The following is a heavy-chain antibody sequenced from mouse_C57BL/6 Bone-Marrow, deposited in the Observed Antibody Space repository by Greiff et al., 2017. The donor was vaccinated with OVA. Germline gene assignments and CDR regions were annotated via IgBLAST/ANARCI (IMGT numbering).Heavy chain of an antibody. D-gene: IGHD1-1*01. Sequence: EVQLQESGPVLVKPGPSVKISCKASGFTFTDYYMHWVKQSHGKSLEWIGLVYPYNGGTSYNQKFTGKATLTVDTSSSTAYMELNSLTSEDSAVYYCARGGYYGSSYGRYFDVWGTGTTVTVSS. J-gene: IGHJ1*03. CDR2: VYPYNGGT. CDR1: GFTFTDYY. V-gene: IGHV1-36*01. CDR3: ARGGYYGSSYGRYFDV.